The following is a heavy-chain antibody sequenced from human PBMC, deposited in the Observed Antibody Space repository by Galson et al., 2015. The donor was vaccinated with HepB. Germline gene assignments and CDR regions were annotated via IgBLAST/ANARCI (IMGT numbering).Heavy chain of an antibody. J-gene: IGHJ3*02. Sequence: PALVKPTQTLTLTCTFSGFSLSTSGMCVSWIRQPPGKALEWLARIDWDDDKYYSTSLKTRLTISKDTSKNLVVLTMTNMDPVDTATYYCARIRTYYYDSSGYYGAFDIWGQGTMVTVSS. CDR3: ARIRTYYYDSSGYYGAFDI. D-gene: IGHD3-22*01. CDR1: GFSLSTSGMC. V-gene: IGHV2-70*11. CDR2: IDWDDDK.